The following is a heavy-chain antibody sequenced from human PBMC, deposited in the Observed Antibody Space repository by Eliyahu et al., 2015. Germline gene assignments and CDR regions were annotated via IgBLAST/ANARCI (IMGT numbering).Heavy chain of an antibody. J-gene: IGHJ4*02. V-gene: IGHV3-23*01. CDR1: GFXFSNYG. D-gene: IGHD4-17*01. CDR2: ISGNSAIK. Sequence: EVQLLESGGGLIQPGGSLRLSCAASGFXFSNYGMXWVRQAPGKGLEWVSLISGNSAIKYYAESVRGRFTVSRDNSQSTVFLQMNSLRVEDTAVYYCAPGDYANYWGPGTLVTVSS. CDR3: APGDYANY.